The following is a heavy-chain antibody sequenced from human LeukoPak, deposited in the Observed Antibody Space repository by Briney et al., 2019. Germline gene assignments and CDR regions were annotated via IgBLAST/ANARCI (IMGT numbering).Heavy chain of an antibody. CDR1: GGSISSSSYY. V-gene: IGHV4-39*01. D-gene: IGHD7-27*01. CDR2: IYYSGST. J-gene: IGHJ2*01. Sequence: SETLSLTCTVSGGSISSSSYYWGWIRQPPGKGLEWIGSIYYSGSTYYNPSLKSRVTISVDTSKNQFSLKLSSVTAADTVVYYCASLPPLGIAEGWYFDLWGRGTLVTVSS. CDR3: ASLPPLGIAEGWYFDL.